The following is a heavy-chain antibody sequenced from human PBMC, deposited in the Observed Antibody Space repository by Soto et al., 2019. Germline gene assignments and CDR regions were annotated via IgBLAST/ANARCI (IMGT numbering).Heavy chain of an antibody. V-gene: IGHV1-69*12. CDR2: LVPMFRTA. J-gene: IGHJ4*02. CDR1: GGTFSDSA. D-gene: IGHD1-26*01. CDR3: ARGLGGSNFPFDC. Sequence: QVHLVQSGAEVKKPGSSVKVSCKTSGGTFSDSAINWLRQTPGQGLEWMGGLVPMFRTANYAPNLQGRVSITADESTSTVFMELSSLTFEDTAVYYCARGLGGSNFPFDCWGQGTLLTVSS.